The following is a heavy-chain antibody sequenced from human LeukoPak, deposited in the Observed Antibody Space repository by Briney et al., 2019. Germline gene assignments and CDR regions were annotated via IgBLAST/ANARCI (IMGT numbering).Heavy chain of an antibody. CDR1: GFTVSSNY. J-gene: IGHJ4*02. Sequence: PGGSLRLSCAASGFTVSSNYMSWVRQAPGKGLEWVSVIYSGGSTYYADSVKGRFTISGDNSKNTLYLQMNSLRAEDTAVYYCARDLYGGKGDYWGQGTLVTVSS. CDR3: ARDLYGGKGDY. D-gene: IGHD4-23*01. V-gene: IGHV3-66*02. CDR2: IYSGGST.